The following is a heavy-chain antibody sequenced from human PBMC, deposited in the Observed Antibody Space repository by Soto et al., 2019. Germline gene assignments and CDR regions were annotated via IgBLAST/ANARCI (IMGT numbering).Heavy chain of an antibody. CDR2: ISYDGSNK. D-gene: IGHD4-17*01. J-gene: IGHJ4*02. CDR1: GFTFSSYG. Sequence: GGSLRLSCAASGFTFSSYGMHWVRQAPGKGLEWVAVISYDGSNKYYADSVKGRFTISRDNSKNTLYLQMNSLRAEDTAVYFCAKVTDYGDYEPGREFDYWGQGTLVTVSS. V-gene: IGHV3-30*18. CDR3: AKVTDYGDYEPGREFDY.